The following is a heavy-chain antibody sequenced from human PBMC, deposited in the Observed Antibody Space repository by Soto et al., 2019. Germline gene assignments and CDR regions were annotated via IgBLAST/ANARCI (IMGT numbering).Heavy chain of an antibody. Sequence: QVQLQESGPGLVKPSQTLSLTCTVSGGSISSGGYYWSWIRQHPGKGLEWIGYIYYSGSTYYNPTLKSRVTVSVDTSKNQCSLKLSSVTAADTAVYYCARVPEVRGVDPRFDYWGQGTLVTVSS. CDR3: ARVPEVRGVDPRFDY. V-gene: IGHV4-31*03. CDR2: IYYSGST. J-gene: IGHJ4*02. D-gene: IGHD3-10*01. CDR1: GGSISSGGYY.